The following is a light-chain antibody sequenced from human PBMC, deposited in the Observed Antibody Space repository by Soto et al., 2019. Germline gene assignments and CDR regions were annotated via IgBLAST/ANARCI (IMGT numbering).Light chain of an antibody. CDR3: QQYDDWPPMYT. J-gene: IGKJ2*01. V-gene: IGKV3-15*01. CDR1: QTVSNF. CDR2: AAS. Sequence: EIVLTQSPATLSLSPGEGATLSCRASQTVSNFLAWYQQKPGRAPRLLIYAASTRATGVPARFSGSGSGTEFTLTISSLQSEDCAVYYCQQYDDWPPMYTVGQGTKVDI.